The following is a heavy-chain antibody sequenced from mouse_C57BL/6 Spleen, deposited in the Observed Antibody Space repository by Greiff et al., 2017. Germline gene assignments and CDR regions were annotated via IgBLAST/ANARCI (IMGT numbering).Heavy chain of an antibody. J-gene: IGHJ3*01. CDR2: INPNYGTT. Sequence: VQLQQPGPELVKPGASVKISCKASGYSFTDYNMNWVKQSHGQSLEWIGVINPNYGTTSYNQKFKGKATLTVDQSSSTAYMQLNSLTSEDSAVYYCALITTVVRGFAYWGQGTLVTVAA. V-gene: IGHV1-39*01. D-gene: IGHD1-1*01. CDR3: ALITTVVRGFAY. CDR1: GYSFTDYN.